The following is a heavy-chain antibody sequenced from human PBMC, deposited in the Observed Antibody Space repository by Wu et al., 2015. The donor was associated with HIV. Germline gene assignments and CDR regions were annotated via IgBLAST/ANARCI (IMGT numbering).Heavy chain of an antibody. Sequence: QVQLVQSGAEVKKPGASVKVSCKASGYTFTSYYMHWVRQAPGQGLEWMGIINPSGGSTSYAQKFQGRVTMTRDTSTSTVYMELSSLRSEDTAVYYCARGRHMVRGVIIDLYYYGMDVWGQGTTVTVSS. CDR2: INPSGGST. CDR3: ARGRHMVRGVIIDLYYYGMDV. J-gene: IGHJ6*02. D-gene: IGHD3-10*01. V-gene: IGHV1-46*01. CDR1: GYTFTSYY.